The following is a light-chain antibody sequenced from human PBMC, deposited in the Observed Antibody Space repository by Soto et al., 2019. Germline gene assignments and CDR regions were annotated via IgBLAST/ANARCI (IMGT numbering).Light chain of an antibody. Sequence: EIVLTQSPGTLSLSTGERATLSCRASQSVSGSYLAWYQQKPGQPPRLLIYGASSRATGIPDRLSGSGSGTDVTLTFSRLEPEDFAGYYCQQYGTSPYTFGQGTKLEIK. CDR2: GAS. CDR3: QQYGTSPYT. V-gene: IGKV3-20*01. CDR1: QSVSGSY. J-gene: IGKJ2*01.